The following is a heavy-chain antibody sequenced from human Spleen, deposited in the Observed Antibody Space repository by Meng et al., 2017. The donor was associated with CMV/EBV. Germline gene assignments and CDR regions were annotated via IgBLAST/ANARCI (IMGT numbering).Heavy chain of an antibody. Sequence: SLKISCAASGFNFDDHAMHWVRQAPGKGLEWVSGISWNSANIGYADSLKGRFTISRDNAKNSLYLQMSSLRAEDTALYYCAKGARVYSNYVDHWGLGTLVTVSS. CDR2: ISWNSANI. D-gene: IGHD4-11*01. V-gene: IGHV3-9*01. J-gene: IGHJ4*02. CDR3: AKGARVYSNYVDH. CDR1: GFNFDDHA.